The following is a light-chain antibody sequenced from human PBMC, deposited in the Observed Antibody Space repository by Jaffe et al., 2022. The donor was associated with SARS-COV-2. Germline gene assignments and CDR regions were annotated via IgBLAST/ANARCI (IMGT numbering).Light chain of an antibody. CDR2: GAS. V-gene: IGKV3-15*01. J-gene: IGKJ3*01. CDR3: QQYSNWPLFT. CDR1: QSVSSN. Sequence: EIVMTQSPVTLSVSPGERATLSCRASQSVSSNLAWYQQKPGQAPGLLIYGASTRATGIPARFSGSGSGTEFTLTISSLQSEDFAVYYCQQYSNWPLFTFGPGTKVEIK.